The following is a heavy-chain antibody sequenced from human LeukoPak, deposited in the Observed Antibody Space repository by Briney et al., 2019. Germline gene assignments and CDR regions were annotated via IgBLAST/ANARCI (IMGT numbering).Heavy chain of an antibody. J-gene: IGHJ3*02. V-gene: IGHV4-38-2*02. D-gene: IGHD6-13*01. CDR1: GYSISSGYY. Sequence: SETLSLTCAVSGYSISSGYYWGWIRQPPGKGLEWIGSIYHSGSTYYNPSLKSRVTISVDTSKNQFSLKLSSVTAADTAVYYCAREGSSWYYAYDIWGQGTMVTVSS. CDR2: IYHSGST. CDR3: AREGSSWYYAYDI.